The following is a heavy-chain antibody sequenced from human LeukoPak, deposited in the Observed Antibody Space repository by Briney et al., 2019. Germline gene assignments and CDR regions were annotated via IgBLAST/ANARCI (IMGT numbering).Heavy chain of an antibody. D-gene: IGHD2-15*01. J-gene: IGHJ4*02. Sequence: GGSLRLSCAASGFTFSNAWMSWVRQAPGKGLEWVGRIKSKTGGGTTDYAAPVKGRFTISRDDSKNTLYLQMNSLKTEDTAVYYCTTSDLGYCSGGSCYSGDYWGQGTLVPVSS. V-gene: IGHV3-15*01. CDR3: TTSDLGYCSGGSCYSGDY. CDR2: IKSKTGGGTT. CDR1: GFTFSNAW.